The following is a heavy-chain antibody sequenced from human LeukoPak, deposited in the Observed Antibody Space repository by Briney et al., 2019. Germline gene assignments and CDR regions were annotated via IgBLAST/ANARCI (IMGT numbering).Heavy chain of an antibody. J-gene: IGHJ4*02. D-gene: IGHD7-27*01. Sequence: ASVKVSCKASGYTFTSYDINWVRQATGQGPEWVGWMSSNSGDTSYAQNFQGRVTMTRDTSISTAYMELSSLRSEDTAVYYCARGPPNWGYDYWGQGTLVTVSS. V-gene: IGHV1-8*01. CDR1: GYTFTSYD. CDR2: MSSNSGDT. CDR3: ARGPPNWGYDY.